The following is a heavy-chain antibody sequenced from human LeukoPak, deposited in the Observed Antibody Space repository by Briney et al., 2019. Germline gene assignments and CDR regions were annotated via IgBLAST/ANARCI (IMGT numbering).Heavy chain of an antibody. CDR1: GFTFSNYN. V-gene: IGHV3-21*01. J-gene: IGHJ4*02. CDR3: ARDLRL. Sequence: GGSLRLSCAASGFTFSNYNMNWVRQAPGKGLEWVSSSSSGSNYIYYADSVKGRFTISRDNAKNSLYLQMNSLRADDAAVYYCARDLRLWGQGTLVTVSS. CDR2: SSSGSNYI.